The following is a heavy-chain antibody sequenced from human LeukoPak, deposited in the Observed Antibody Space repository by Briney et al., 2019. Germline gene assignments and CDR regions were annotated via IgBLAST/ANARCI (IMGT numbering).Heavy chain of an antibody. CDR1: GFTSSSYS. J-gene: IGHJ4*02. CDR2: ISSSSSTI. CDR3: AREAIKGLRYFDWLSIYYFDY. Sequence: GGSLRLSCAASGFTSSSYSMNWVRQAPGKGLEWVSYISSSSSTIYYADSVKGRFTISRDNAKNSLYLQMNSLRAEDTAVYYCAREAIKGLRYFDWLSIYYFDYWGQGTLVTVSS. V-gene: IGHV3-48*01. D-gene: IGHD3-9*01.